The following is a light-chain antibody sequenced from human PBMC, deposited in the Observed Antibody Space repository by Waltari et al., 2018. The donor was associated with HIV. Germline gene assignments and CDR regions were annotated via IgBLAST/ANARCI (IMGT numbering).Light chain of an antibody. J-gene: IGLJ2*01. CDR1: SSDVRSYKL. CDR3: CSYAGSSTFVV. CDR2: EVS. V-gene: IGLV2-23*02. Sequence: SALTQPASVSGSPEQSITISSTGTSSDVRSYKLASWYQQHPGKAPKLMIYEVSKRPSGVSNRFSGSKSGNTASLTISGLQAEDEADYYCCSYAGSSTFVVFGGGTKLTVL.